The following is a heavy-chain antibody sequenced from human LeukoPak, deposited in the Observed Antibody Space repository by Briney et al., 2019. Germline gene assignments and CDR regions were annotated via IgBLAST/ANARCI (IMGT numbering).Heavy chain of an antibody. CDR2: IPGTGGGGNKT. J-gene: IGHJ4*02. CDR3: ATAVTLDF. CDR1: GFDFRKYA. V-gene: IGHV3-23*01. D-gene: IGHD2-21*02. Sequence: AGSLRLSCVASGFDFRKYAMRWVSQADGKGLEWVSVIPGTGGGGNKTSYADSVKGHFSISRDDSKNTLFLQTDNLRADDTAVYFCATAVTLDFWGQGALVLVSS.